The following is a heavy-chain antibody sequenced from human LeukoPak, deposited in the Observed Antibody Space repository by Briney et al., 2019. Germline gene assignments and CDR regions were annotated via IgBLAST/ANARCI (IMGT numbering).Heavy chain of an antibody. D-gene: IGHD4-17*01. CDR2: TRNKANSYTT. CDR1: GFTFSDHC. J-gene: IGHJ4*02. V-gene: IGHV3-72*01. Sequence: GGSLRLSCAASGFTFSDHCMDWVRQAPGKGLEWVGRTRNKANSYTTEYAASVKGRFTISRDDSKNSLYLQMNSLKTEDTAVYCCARGRVTTLYYFDYWGQGTLVTVPS. CDR3: ARGRVTTLYYFDY.